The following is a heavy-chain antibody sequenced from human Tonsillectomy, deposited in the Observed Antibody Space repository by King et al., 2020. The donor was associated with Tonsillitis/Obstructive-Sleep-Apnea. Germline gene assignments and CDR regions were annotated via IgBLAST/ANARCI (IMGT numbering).Heavy chain of an antibody. CDR2: ISYDGSNK. CDR3: GGSFYYYYRDV. CDR1: GFTFSSYA. Sequence: GQLVQSGGGVVQPGRSLRLSCAASGFTFSSYAMHWVRQAPGKGLEWVAVISYDGSNKYYADSVKGRFTISRDNSKNTLYLQMNSLRAEDTAVYYCGGSFYYYYRDVWGKGTTVTVSS. D-gene: IGHD2-15*01. J-gene: IGHJ6*03. V-gene: IGHV3-30*04.